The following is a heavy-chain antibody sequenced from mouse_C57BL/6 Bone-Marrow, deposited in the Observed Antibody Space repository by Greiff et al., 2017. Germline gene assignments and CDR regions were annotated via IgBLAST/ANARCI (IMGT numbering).Heavy chain of an antibody. J-gene: IGHJ2*01. Sequence: EVKLMESGGDLVKPGGSLKLSCAASGFTFSSYGMSWVRQTPDKRLEWVATISSGGSYTYYPDSVKGRFTISRDNAKNTRYLQMSSLKSEDTAMYYCARRGYYGHVDYWGQGTTLTVSS. V-gene: IGHV5-6*01. D-gene: IGHD1-1*01. CDR1: GFTFSSYG. CDR3: ARRGYYGHVDY. CDR2: ISSGGSYT.